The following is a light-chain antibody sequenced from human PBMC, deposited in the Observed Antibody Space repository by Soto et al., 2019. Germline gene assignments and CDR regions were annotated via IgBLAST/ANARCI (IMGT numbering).Light chain of an antibody. J-gene: IGKJ4*01. CDR2: NTS. CDR3: QQANSFPLT. V-gene: IGKV1D-12*01. CDR1: QGINNW. Sequence: DIQMTQSPSSVSSSVGDRVTITCRASQGINNWLAWYQQQPGKAPKLLIYNTSSLQSGVPSRFSGSGSGTDFTLTISSLQPEDSATYYCQQANSFPLTFGGGTKVEIK.